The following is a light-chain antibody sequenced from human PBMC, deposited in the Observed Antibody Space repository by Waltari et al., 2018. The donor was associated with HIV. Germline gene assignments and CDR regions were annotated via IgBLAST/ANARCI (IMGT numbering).Light chain of an antibody. Sequence: QSALTQPASVSGSPGQSITISCTGTSSDVGGSNSVSWYQQHPGKAPKLMIFEVSNRPSGVSHRFSGSKSGNTASLTISGLQAEDEADYYCSSFTSTSSYVFGTGTKVTVL. V-gene: IGLV2-14*01. CDR3: SSFTSTSSYV. J-gene: IGLJ1*01. CDR1: SSDVGGSNS. CDR2: EVS.